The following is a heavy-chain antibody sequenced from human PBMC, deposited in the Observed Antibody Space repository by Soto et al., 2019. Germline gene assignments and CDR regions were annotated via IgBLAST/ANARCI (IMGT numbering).Heavy chain of an antibody. CDR3: ARGRYGDY. CDR2: ISAHNGNT. J-gene: IGHJ4*02. V-gene: IGHV1-18*01. Sequence: QVHLVQSGAEVKKPGASVKVPCQGSGYAFTTYGITWVRQAPGQGLEWMGWISAHNGNTNYAQKLQGRVTVTRDTSTSTAYMELRSLRYDDTAVYYCARGRYGDYWGQGARVTVSS. D-gene: IGHD1-1*01. CDR1: GYAFTTYG.